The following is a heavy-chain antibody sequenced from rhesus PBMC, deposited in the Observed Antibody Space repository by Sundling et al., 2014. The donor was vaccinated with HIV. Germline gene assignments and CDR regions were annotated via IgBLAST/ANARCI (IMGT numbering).Heavy chain of an antibody. CDR2: IYGNSAST. Sequence: QVKLQQWGEGLVKPSETLSLTCAVYGGSISGYYYWSWIRQPPGKGLEWIGYIYGNSASTNYNPSLKNRVTISKDTSKNQFSLKLSSVTAADTAVYYCARGGHYGLDSWGQGVVVTVSS. CDR1: GGSISGYYY. V-gene: IGHV4-73*01. D-gene: IGHD2-21*01. CDR3: ARGGHYGLDS. J-gene: IGHJ6*01.